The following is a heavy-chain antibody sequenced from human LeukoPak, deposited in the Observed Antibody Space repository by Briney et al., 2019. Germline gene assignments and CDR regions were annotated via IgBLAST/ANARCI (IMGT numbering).Heavy chain of an antibody. D-gene: IGHD2-2*01. CDR3: ARRQGCSSTSCPPDY. V-gene: IGHV5-51*01. CDR2: IYPGDSDI. Sequence: PGESLKISCKGSGYSFTTYWIGWVRQMPGKGLEWMGIIYPGDSDIRYSPSFQGQVSMSVDKSISTAYLQWTSLKASDTAMYYCARRQGCSSTSCPPDYWGQGTLVTVSS. CDR1: GYSFTTYW. J-gene: IGHJ4*02.